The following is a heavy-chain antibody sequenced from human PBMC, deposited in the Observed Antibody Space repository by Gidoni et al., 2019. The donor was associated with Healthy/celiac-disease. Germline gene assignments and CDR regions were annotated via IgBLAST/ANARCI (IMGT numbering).Heavy chain of an antibody. CDR3: ARIQPSGYDWNTEYYFDY. CDR1: GFSLRNARMG. V-gene: IGHV2-26*01. D-gene: IGHD5-12*01. Sequence: QVTLKESGPVLVKPTETLTLTCTVSGFSLRNARMGVSWIRQPPGKALEWLAHIFSNDEKSYSTSLKSRLTISKDTSKSQVVLTMTNMDPVDTATYYCARIQPSGYDWNTEYYFDYWGQGTLVTVSS. J-gene: IGHJ4*02. CDR2: IFSNDEK.